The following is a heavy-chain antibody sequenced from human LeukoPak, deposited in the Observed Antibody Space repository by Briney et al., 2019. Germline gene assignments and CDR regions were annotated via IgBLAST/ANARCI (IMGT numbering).Heavy chain of an antibody. CDR1: GYTFTGYY. D-gene: IGHD6-13*01. CDR3: ARGSSSWYNYYYYYGMDV. V-gene: IGHV1-2*04. Sequence: GASVKVSCKASGYTFTGYYMHWVREAPGQGLEWMGGIDPNSGGTNYAQKYQGWVTTTRDTSISTAYMELSRLRSDDTAVYYCARGSSSWYNYYYYYGMDVWGQGTTVTVSS. J-gene: IGHJ6*02. CDR2: IDPNSGGT.